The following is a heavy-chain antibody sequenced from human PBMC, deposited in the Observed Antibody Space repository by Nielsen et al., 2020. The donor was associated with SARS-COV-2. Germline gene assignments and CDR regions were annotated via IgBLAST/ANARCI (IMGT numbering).Heavy chain of an antibody. J-gene: IGHJ4*02. Sequence: GESLKISCAASGFTLRSYAMSWVRQAPRKGLEWVSAVSGTEGQTYYADSVKGRFTISRDNSKNTVYLQMNSLRAEDTDLYYCARDGRYCSGGGCYPDDYWGQGTLVTVSS. CDR1: GFTLRSYA. D-gene: IGHD2-15*01. CDR3: ARDGRYCSGGGCYPDDY. CDR2: VSGTEGQT. V-gene: IGHV3-23*01.